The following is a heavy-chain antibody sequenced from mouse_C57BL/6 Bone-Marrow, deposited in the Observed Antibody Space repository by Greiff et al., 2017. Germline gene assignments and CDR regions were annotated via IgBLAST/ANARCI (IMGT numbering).Heavy chain of an antibody. J-gene: IGHJ2*01. CDR2: IYPGDGDT. CDR3: AREVYYGSSGDY. D-gene: IGHD1-1*01. Sequence: VKLQESGPELVKPGASVKISCKASGYAFSSSWMNWVKQRPGKGLEWIGRIYPGDGDTNYNGKFKGKATLTADKSSSTAYMQLSSLTSEDSAVYFCAREVYYGSSGDYWGQGTTLTVSS. CDR1: GYAFSSSW. V-gene: IGHV1-82*01.